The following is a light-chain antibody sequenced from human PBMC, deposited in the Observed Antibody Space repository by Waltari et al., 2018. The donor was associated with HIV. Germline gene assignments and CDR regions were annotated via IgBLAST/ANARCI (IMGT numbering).Light chain of an antibody. J-gene: IGLJ2*01. Sequence: QPVLTQSPSASASLGASVTLTCTLNSGYNTYEVDWYQQRQGKGPRLPGRVATGGIVGSKGEGIPVPVSVLGSGLNRYLTIKNSQEDDESDYHCGADHGSGSNCAVVFGGGTKLAV. CDR1: SGYNTYE. CDR2: VATGGIVG. CDR3: GADHGSGSNCAVV. V-gene: IGLV9-49*03.